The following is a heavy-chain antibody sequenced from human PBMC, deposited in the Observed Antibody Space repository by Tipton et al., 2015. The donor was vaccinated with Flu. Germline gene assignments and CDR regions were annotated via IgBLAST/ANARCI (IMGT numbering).Heavy chain of an antibody. CDR3: ARDLLNSSPGLVDP. Sequence: SLRLSCAASGFSFSSYTMNWVRQAPGKGPEWVASISSSSSDLSSAVSVRGRFTISRDDAKNSLHLQMNSLSVGDTAFYYCARDLLNSSPGLVDPWGQGTLVAVSS. D-gene: IGHD6-19*01. CDR2: ISSSSSDL. V-gene: IGHV3-21*01. CDR1: GFSFSSYT. J-gene: IGHJ5*02.